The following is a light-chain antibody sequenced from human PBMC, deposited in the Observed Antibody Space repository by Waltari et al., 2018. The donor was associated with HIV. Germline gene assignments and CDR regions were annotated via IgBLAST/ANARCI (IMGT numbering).Light chain of an antibody. Sequence: QSALTQPASVSGSPGQSITISCTGTISDVGGYNYVSWYQQHPGKAPKLMIYEVSNRPSRVSNRCSGYKSGNTACLTISGIQAEDEADYYCSLYTRRSKPYVVFGGGTKLTVL. J-gene: IGLJ2*01. CDR1: ISDVGGYNY. CDR2: EVS. V-gene: IGLV2-14*01. CDR3: SLYTRRSKPYVV.